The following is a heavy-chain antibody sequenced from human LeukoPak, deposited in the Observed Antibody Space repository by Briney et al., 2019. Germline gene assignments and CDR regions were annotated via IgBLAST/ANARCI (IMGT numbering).Heavy chain of an antibody. J-gene: IGHJ6*03. Sequence: GGSLRLSCAASGFTFDHYGMSWVRQAPGKGLEWVSGINWNGGSTGYADSVKGRFTISRDNAKNSLYLQMNSLRAEDTALYHCARDPYYGSGSYTMDVWGKGTTVTVSS. D-gene: IGHD3-10*01. CDR2: INWNGGST. CDR3: ARDPYYGSGSYTMDV. V-gene: IGHV3-20*01. CDR1: GFTFDHYG.